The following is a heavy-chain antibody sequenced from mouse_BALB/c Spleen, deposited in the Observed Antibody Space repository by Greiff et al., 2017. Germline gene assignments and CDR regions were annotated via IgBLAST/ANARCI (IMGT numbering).Heavy chain of an antibody. CDR3: AREGNYGSSHFDY. CDR2: ISCYNGAT. CDR1: GYSFTGYY. D-gene: IGHD1-1*01. Sequence: LVKTGASVKISCKASGYSFTGYYMHWVKQSHGKSLEWIGYISCYNGATSYNQKFKGKATFTVDTSSSTAYMQFNSLTSEDSAVYYCAREGNYGSSHFDYWGQGTTLTGSP. J-gene: IGHJ2*01. V-gene: IGHV1S34*01.